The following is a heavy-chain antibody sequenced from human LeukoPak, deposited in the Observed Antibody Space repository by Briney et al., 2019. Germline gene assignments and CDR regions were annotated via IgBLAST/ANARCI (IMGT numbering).Heavy chain of an antibody. V-gene: IGHV3-53*01. CDR3: ARGVEPLAANTLAY. J-gene: IGHJ4*02. CDR2: LYSDGST. D-gene: IGHD1-14*01. CDR1: GFTVITND. Sequence: GGSLRLSCAASGFTVITNDMTWVRQAPGKGLEWVSVLYSDGSTKYADSVQGRFTISRDNPKNTLYLEMNSLSPDDTAVYYCARGVEPLAANTLAYWGQGTPVTVSS.